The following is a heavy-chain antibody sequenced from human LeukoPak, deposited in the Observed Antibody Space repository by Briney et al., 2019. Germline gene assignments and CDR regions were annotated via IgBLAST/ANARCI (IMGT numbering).Heavy chain of an antibody. D-gene: IGHD5-18*01. CDR3: ARVPAMDGNYYYYYGMDV. CDR2: IYYSGST. CDR1: GGSISSSSYY. Sequence: PSETLSLPCPVSGGSISSSSYYWGWIRQPQGKGLEGIGSIYYSGSTYYNPSLKSRVTISVDTSKNQFSLKLSTVTAADTAVYYCARVPAMDGNYYYYYGMDVWGQGTTVTVSS. J-gene: IGHJ6*02. V-gene: IGHV4-39*01.